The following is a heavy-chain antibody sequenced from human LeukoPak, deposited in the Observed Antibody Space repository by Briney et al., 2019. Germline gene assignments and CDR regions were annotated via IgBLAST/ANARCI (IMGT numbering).Heavy chain of an antibody. CDR1: GFTFSSYS. Sequence: GGSLRLSCVASGFTFSSYSMNWVRQAPGKGLEWVSSISSSSSYIYYADSAKGRFTISRDNAKNSLFLQMNSLRAEDTAVYYCARVFSGTLTFDHWGQGTLVAVSS. D-gene: IGHD3-9*01. J-gene: IGHJ4*02. CDR3: ARVFSGTLTFDH. CDR2: ISSSSSYI. V-gene: IGHV3-21*01.